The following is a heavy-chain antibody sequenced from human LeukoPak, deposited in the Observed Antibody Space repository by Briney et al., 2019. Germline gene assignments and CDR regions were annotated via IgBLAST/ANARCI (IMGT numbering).Heavy chain of an antibody. D-gene: IGHD4-11*01. Sequence: GGSLRLSCAASGFTFSSYAMSWVRQAPGKGLEWVSTINGGGVNTHYADSVGGRFTISRDNSKNTLLLQMNSLRDEDTAVYYCAKDLYSNYGPADYWGQGNLVTVSS. CDR1: GFTFSSYA. CDR2: INGGGVNT. V-gene: IGHV3-23*01. CDR3: AKDLYSNYGPADY. J-gene: IGHJ4*02.